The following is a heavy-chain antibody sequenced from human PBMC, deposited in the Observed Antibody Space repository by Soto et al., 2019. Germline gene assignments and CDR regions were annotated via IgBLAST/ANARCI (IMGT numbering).Heavy chain of an antibody. D-gene: IGHD6-19*01. CDR2: ISAYNGNT. CDR1: GYTFTGYG. V-gene: IGHV1-18*01. J-gene: IGHJ6*02. Sequence: ASVKVSCKASGYTFTGYGISWVRQAPGQGLEWMGWISAYNGNTNYAQKLQGRVTMTTDTSTSTAYMELRSLRSDDTAVYYCARDPWLVHYYYGMDVWGQGTTVTVSS. CDR3: ARDPWLVHYYYGMDV.